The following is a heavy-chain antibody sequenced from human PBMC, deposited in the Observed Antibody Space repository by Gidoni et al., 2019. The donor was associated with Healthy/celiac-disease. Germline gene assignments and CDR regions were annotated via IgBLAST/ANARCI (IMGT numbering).Heavy chain of an antibody. J-gene: IGHJ4*02. Sequence: EVQLVESGGGLVTPGRSLRLSSTSSGFPFGDYEMRWFRPAPGKGLEWVGFIRSKPYGGTTEYAASVKGRFTISRDDSKSIAYLQMSSLKTEDTAVYYCTRDVLKYYDSTGYLYWGQGTLVTVSS. V-gene: IGHV3-49*05. D-gene: IGHD3-22*01. CDR3: TRDVLKYYDSTGYLY. CDR2: IRSKPYGGTT. CDR1: GFPFGDYE.